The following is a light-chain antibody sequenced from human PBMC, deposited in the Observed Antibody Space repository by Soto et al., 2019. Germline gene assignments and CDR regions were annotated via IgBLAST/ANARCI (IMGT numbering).Light chain of an antibody. V-gene: IGLV1-44*01. CDR2: SNN. CDR1: SSNIGRNT. CDR3: AAWDDRLDGVA. Sequence: QSVLTQPPSASGTPGQRVTISCSGSSSNIGRNTVSWYQQRPGTAPRLLIYSNNQRPSGVPDRFSASKSGTSASLANSGLQSGDESDYYCAAWDDRLDGVALGGGTKLTVL. J-gene: IGLJ2*01.